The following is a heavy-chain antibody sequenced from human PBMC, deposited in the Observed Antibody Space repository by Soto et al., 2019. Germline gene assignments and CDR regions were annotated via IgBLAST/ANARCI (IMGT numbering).Heavy chain of an antibody. CDR1: GGSISSSSYY. CDR2: IYYSGST. CDR3: ARLGYSSGWYDYYFDY. V-gene: IGHV4-39*01. Sequence: SETLSLTCTVSGGSISSSSYYWGWIRQPPGKGLEWIGSIYYSGSTYYNPSLKSRVTISVDTSKNQFSLKLSSVTAADTAVYYCARLGYSSGWYDYYFDYWGQGTLVTVSS. J-gene: IGHJ4*02. D-gene: IGHD6-19*01.